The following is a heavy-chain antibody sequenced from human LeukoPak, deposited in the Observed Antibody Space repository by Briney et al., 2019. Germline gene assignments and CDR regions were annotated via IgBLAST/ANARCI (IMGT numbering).Heavy chain of an antibody. V-gene: IGHV4-39*01. CDR3: ARLNVIRHDVVVTANIPDWFDP. Sequence: SETLSLTCTVSGVSVSGSTYYWGWLRQPPGKGLEWIGSIHYSGSTYYNPSLKSRVTISGDTANNQFSLRLSSVTAADTAVYYCARLNVIRHDVVVTANIPDWFDPWGQGTLVTVSS. D-gene: IGHD2-21*02. CDR1: GVSVSGSTYY. CDR2: IHYSGST. J-gene: IGHJ5*02.